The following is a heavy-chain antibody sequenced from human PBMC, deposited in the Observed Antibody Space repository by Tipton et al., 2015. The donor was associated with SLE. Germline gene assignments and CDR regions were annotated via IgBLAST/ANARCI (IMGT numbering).Heavy chain of an antibody. Sequence: SLRLSCAASGFTVSSNYMSWVRQAPGKGLEWVSAISGSGGSTYYADSVKGRFTISRDNSKNTLYLQMNSLRAEDTAVYYCANAFIAVGGGYWGQGTLVTVSS. CDR1: GFTVSSNY. CDR3: ANAFIAVGGGY. J-gene: IGHJ4*02. V-gene: IGHV3-23*01. D-gene: IGHD6-19*01. CDR2: ISGSGGST.